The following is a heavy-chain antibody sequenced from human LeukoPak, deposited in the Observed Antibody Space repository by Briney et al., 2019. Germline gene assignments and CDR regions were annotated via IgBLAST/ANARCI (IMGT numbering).Heavy chain of an antibody. CDR2: INHSGST. D-gene: IGHD3-22*01. J-gene: IGHJ3*02. Sequence: SETLSLTCAVYGGSFSGYYWSWIRQPPGKGLEWIGEINHSGSTNYNPSLKSRVTILVDTSKNQFSLKLNSVTAADTAVYYCARPGVHYYSDAFDIWGQGAMVTVSS. CDR1: GGSFSGYY. V-gene: IGHV4-34*01. CDR3: ARPGVHYYSDAFDI.